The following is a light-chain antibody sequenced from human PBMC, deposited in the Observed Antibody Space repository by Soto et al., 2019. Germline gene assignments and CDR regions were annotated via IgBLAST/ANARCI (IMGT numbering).Light chain of an antibody. CDR3: QQYGSSPLIT. CDR1: QRLSASD. J-gene: IGKJ5*01. Sequence: IVLTQSPGTLSLSPRQRATLSCRASQRLSASDIAWYQQKPGQAPKFLIYGVSRRATGIPDRFSGSGSGTDFTLTISRLEPEDFAVYHCQQYGSSPLITFGQGTRLQVK. V-gene: IGKV3-20*01. CDR2: GVS.